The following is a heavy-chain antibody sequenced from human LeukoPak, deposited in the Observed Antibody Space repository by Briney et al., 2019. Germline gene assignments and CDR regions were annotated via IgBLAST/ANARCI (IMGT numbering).Heavy chain of an antibody. CDR1: GVSVSSGDYC. D-gene: IGHD3-22*01. Sequence: SETLSLTCTVSGVSVSSGDYCWSWIRQPPGKGLEWIGEINHSGSTNYNPSLKSRVTISVDTSKNQFSLKLSSVTAADTAVYYCARGREEYYYDSSGYYYYFDYWGQGTLVTVSS. CDR2: INHSGST. J-gene: IGHJ4*02. CDR3: ARGREEYYYDSSGYYYYFDY. V-gene: IGHV4-61*08.